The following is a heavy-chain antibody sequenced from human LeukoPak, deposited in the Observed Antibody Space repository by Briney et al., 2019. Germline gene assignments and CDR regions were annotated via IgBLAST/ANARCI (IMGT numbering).Heavy chain of an antibody. J-gene: IGHJ3*01. CDR1: GISFNNYS. CDR2: IGSGRLII. D-gene: IGHD2-15*01. CDR3: ARGISAVVPRAFDL. V-gene: IGHV3-48*04. Sequence: GGSLRLSCAASGISFNNYSVNWVRQAPGKGLEWVSYIGSGRLIIYYADSVKGRFTISRDNAKDSVYLQMNSLRAEDTAVYYCARGISAVVPRAFDLWGQGTLVTVSS.